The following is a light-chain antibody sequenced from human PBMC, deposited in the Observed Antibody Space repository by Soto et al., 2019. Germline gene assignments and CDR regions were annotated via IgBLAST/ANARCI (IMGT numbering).Light chain of an antibody. CDR2: GAS. CDR1: QSVSSS. Sequence: IVMRQSPVTLSVSPGERATLSCRASQSVSSSLAWYQQKPGQSPRLLIYGASTRATGIPARFSGSGSDTEFTLTISSLQSEDFAVYYCQQYYNWRTFGQGTKLEIK. CDR3: QQYYNWRT. J-gene: IGKJ2*01. V-gene: IGKV3-15*01.